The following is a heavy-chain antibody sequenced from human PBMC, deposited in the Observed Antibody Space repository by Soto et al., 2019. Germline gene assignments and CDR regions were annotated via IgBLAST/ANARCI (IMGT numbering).Heavy chain of an antibody. J-gene: IGHJ4*02. CDR1: GGSISSGDYY. Sequence: SETLSLTCTVSGGSISSGDYYWSWIRQPPGKGLEWIGYIYYSGSTYYNPSLKSRVTISVDTSKNQFSLKLSSVTAADTAVYYCARDVSGYYYYFDYWGQGTLVTVSS. V-gene: IGHV4-30-4*01. D-gene: IGHD3-22*01. CDR3: ARDVSGYYYYFDY. CDR2: IYYSGST.